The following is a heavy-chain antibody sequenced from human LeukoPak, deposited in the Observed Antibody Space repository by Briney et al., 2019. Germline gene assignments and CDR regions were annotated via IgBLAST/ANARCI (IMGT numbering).Heavy chain of an antibody. V-gene: IGHV3-30*02. CDR2: IRYDGSNK. D-gene: IGHD2-15*01. Sequence: GGSLRLSCAASGFTFSSYGMHWVRQAPVKGLEWVAFIRYDGSNKYYADSVKGRFTISRDNSKNTLYLQMNSLRAKDTAVYYCARATWDSWGQGALVTVSS. CDR1: GFTFSSYG. CDR3: ARATWDS. J-gene: IGHJ4*02.